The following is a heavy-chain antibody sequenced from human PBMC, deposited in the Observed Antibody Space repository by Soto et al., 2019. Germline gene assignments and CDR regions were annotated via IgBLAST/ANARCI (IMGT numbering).Heavy chain of an antibody. V-gene: IGHV3-30-3*01. J-gene: IGHJ3*02. Sequence: QVQLVESGGGVVQPGRSLRLSCAASGFTFSSYAMHWVRQAPGKGLEWVAVISYDGSNKYYADSAKGRFTISRDNSKNTLYLQMNSLRAEDTAVYYCARVLALWVTPSLGAFDIWGQGTMVTVSS. CDR2: ISYDGSNK. CDR3: ARVLALWVTPSLGAFDI. CDR1: GFTFSSYA. D-gene: IGHD2-21*01.